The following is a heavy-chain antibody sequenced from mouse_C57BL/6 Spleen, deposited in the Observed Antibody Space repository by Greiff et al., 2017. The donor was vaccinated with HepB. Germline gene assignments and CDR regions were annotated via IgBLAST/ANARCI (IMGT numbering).Heavy chain of an antibody. CDR3: TRYPITTVVAGDFDY. D-gene: IGHD1-1*01. Sequence: VKLQESGAELVRPGASVTLSCKASGYTFTDYEMHWVKQTPVHGLEWIGAIDPETGGTAYNQKFKGKALLTADKSSSTAYMELRSLTSEDSAVYSRTRYPITTVVAGDFDYWGQGTTLTVSS. J-gene: IGHJ2*01. CDR1: GYTFTDYE. CDR2: IDPETGGT. V-gene: IGHV1-15*01.